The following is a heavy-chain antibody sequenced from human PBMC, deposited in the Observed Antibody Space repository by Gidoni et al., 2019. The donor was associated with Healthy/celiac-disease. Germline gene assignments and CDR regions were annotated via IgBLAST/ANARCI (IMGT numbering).Heavy chain of an antibody. CDR2: INPNSGGT. V-gene: IGHV1-2*02. D-gene: IGHD3-10*01. CDR3: ARDLSLWGYYGSGSVYYFDY. J-gene: IGHJ4*02. Sequence: QVQLVQSGAEVKKPGASVKVSCKASGYTFTGYYMHWVRQAPGQGLEWMGWINPNSGGTNYAQKFQGRVTMTRDTSIGTAYMELSRLRSDDTAVYYCARDLSLWGYYGSGSVYYFDYWGQGTLVTVSS. CDR1: GYTFTGYY.